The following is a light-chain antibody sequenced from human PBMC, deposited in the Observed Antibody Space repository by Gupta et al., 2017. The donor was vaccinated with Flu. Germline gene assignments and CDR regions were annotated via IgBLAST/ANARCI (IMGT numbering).Light chain of an antibody. J-gene: IGLJ2*01. V-gene: IGLV2-14*01. CDR1: SNDVGGYNF. CDR2: EVT. Sequence: SVLTQPPSVSGSPGQSITISCTGTSNDVGGYNFVSWYQQHPGKTPKLIIYEVTNRPSGVSNRFSGSKSANTASLTISGLQAEDEADYYCNSYTSGSTLVLFGGGTKLTVL. CDR3: NSYTSGSTLVL.